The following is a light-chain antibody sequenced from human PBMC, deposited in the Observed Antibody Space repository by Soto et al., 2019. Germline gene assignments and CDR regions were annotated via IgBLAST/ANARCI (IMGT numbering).Light chain of an antibody. CDR2: GAS. V-gene: IGKV3-15*01. CDR3: QQYKNGWT. Sequence: IVLTQSPATLSVSPGPRATLSCRTSQSLGGSLAWYQQKPGQAPRLLIYGASTRVTGIPARFSGSGSGTEFTLTISSLQSEDFAVYYCQQYKNGWTFGQGTKVDI. CDR1: QSLGGS. J-gene: IGKJ1*01.